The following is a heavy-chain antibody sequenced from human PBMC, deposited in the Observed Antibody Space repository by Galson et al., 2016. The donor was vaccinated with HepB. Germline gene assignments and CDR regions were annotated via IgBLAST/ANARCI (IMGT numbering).Heavy chain of an antibody. V-gene: IGHV4-61*01. CDR3: ARGDSSWGYWYFDL. CDR1: GGSVSSGRYY. J-gene: IGHJ2*01. CDR2: IYYSGST. Sequence: ETLSLTCTVSGGSVSSGRYYWSWIRQPPGKGLAWIGYIYYSGSTNYHPSLKSPVTISVAASKNQFSLKLSSVTAADTAVYYCARGDSSWGYWYFDLWGRGTLVTVSS. D-gene: IGHD6-13*01.